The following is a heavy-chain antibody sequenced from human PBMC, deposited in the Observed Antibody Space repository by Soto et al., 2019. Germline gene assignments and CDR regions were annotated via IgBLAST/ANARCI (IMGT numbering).Heavy chain of an antibody. CDR2: ISYDGSNK. CDR3: ARDLGALRLGELSLGSYFDY. J-gene: IGHJ4*02. Sequence: GGSLRLSCAASGFTFSSYAMHWVRQAPGKGLEWVAVISYDGSNKYYADSVKGRFTISRDNSKNTLYLQMNSLRAEDTAVYYCARDLGALRLGELSLGSYFDYWGQGTLVTVSS. CDR1: GFTFSSYA. V-gene: IGHV3-30-3*01. D-gene: IGHD3-16*02.